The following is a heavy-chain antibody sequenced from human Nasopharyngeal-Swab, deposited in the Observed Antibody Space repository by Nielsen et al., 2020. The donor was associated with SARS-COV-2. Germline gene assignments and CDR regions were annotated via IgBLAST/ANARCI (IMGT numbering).Heavy chain of an antibody. CDR1: GGSISSGDYS. CDR2: VYSSGST. V-gene: IGHV4-61*02. CDR3: ARERGYYFLFNYYHYMDV. J-gene: IGHJ6*03. Sequence: SETLSLICTVSGGSISSGDYSWSWVRQPAGKGLEWIGLVYSSGSTDYNPSLKSRVAISLDTSKNEVSLKLSSVTAADTALYYCARERGYYFLFNYYHYMDVWGKGTTVTVSS. D-gene: IGHD2/OR15-2a*01.